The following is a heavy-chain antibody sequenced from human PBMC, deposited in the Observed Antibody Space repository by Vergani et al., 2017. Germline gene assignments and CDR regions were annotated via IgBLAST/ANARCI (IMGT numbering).Heavy chain of an antibody. D-gene: IGHD1-26*01. CDR1: GFTFSSYG. CDR2: IWYDGSNK. V-gene: IGHV3-33*01. Sequence: QVQLVESGGGVVQPGRSLRLSCAASGFTFSSYGMHWVRQAPGKGLEWVAVIWYDGSNKYYADSVKGRFTISRDNSKKTLYVQMNSLRAEDTAVYYCARDGYSGTYRLLDYWGQGTLVTVSS. J-gene: IGHJ4*02. CDR3: ARDGYSGTYRLLDY.